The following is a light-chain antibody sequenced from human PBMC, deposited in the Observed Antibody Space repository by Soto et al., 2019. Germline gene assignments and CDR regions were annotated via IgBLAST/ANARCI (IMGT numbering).Light chain of an antibody. V-gene: IGKV3-20*01. CDR1: QSVSSSY. J-gene: IGKJ1*01. CDR2: GAS. Sequence: EIVLTQSPGTLSLSPGERATLSCRASQSVSSSYLAWSQQKPGQAPRLLIYGASSRATGIADRFSGSGCGTDFTLTNRRLEPGDCAVYYCQQYGSSRWTFGQGAKVEIK. CDR3: QQYGSSRWT.